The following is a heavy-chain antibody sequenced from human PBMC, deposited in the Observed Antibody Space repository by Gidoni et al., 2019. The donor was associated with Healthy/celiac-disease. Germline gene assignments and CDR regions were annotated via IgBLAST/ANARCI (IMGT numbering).Heavy chain of an antibody. CDR3: ARDLHDCSGGSCYLGGY. CDR2: IIPILGIA. D-gene: IGHD2-15*01. V-gene: IGHV1-69*04. CDR1: GGTFSSYA. Sequence: QVQLVQSGAEVKKPGSSVKVSCKASGGTFSSYAISWVRQAPGQGLEWMGRIIPILGIANYAQKFQGRVTITADKSTSTAYMELSSLRSEDTAVYYCARDLHDCSGGSCYLGGYWGQGTLVTVSS. J-gene: IGHJ4*02.